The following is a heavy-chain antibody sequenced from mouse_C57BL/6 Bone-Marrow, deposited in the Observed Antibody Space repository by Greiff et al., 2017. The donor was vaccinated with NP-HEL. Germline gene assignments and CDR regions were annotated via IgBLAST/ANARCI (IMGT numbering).Heavy chain of an antibody. D-gene: IGHD1-1*01. CDR2: IYPSDSET. CDR3: ARGRVLRSGAMDY. V-gene: IGHV1-61*01. CDR1: GYTFTSYW. Sequence: QVQLQQPGAELVRPGSSVKLSCKASGYTFTSYWMDWVKQRPGQGLEWIGNIYPSDSETHYNQKFKDKATLTVDKSSSTAYMQLSSLTSEDSAVYYCARGRVLRSGAMDYWGQGTSVTVSS. J-gene: IGHJ4*01.